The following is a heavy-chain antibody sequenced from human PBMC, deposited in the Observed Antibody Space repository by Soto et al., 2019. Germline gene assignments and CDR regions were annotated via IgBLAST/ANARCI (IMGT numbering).Heavy chain of an antibody. CDR3: AREVNTVTTPXEPYYYYYYMXV. D-gene: IGHD4-4*01. J-gene: IGHJ6*03. Sequence: ASVKXSCKASGYTFTIYDMHWVRQAPGQGQEWMGIINPSGGSTSYAQKFQGRVTMTRDTSTSTVYMELSSLRSEDTAVYYCAREVNTVTTPXEPYYYYYYMXVWGKGTTVXVSS. CDR2: INPSGGST. V-gene: IGHV1-46*01. CDR1: GYTFTIYD.